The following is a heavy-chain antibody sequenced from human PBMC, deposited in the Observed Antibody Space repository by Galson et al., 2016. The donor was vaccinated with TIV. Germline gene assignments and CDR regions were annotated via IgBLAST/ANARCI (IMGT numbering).Heavy chain of an antibody. CDR2: MSPSNGNT. V-gene: IGHV1-8*01. J-gene: IGHJ4*02. D-gene: IGHD3-22*01. CDR1: GYTFTSFD. Sequence: GYTFTSFDISWIRQAPGQGLEWMGWMSPSNGNTGYAQKFRGRITMTRHPSTTTVYMELSGLTSEDTAVYYCARGHYYDSSGYSFDFWGQGTLVTVSS. CDR3: ARGHYYDSSGYSFDF.